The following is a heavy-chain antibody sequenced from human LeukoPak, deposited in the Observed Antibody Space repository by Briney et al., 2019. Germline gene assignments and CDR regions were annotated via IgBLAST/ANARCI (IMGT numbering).Heavy chain of an antibody. CDR1: GFTFSHYA. D-gene: IGHD5-12*01. CDR3: ARGYSHNSGGWLDP. Sequence: GGSLRLSCAVSGFTFSHYAMSWIRQAPGTALEWVGSLTDSGDATYYADSVKGRLTISRDNSNSTLYLHISGLRDEDTAVYYCARGYSHNSGGWLDPWGQGTLVTVSS. V-gene: IGHV3-23*01. CDR2: LTDSGDAT. J-gene: IGHJ5*02.